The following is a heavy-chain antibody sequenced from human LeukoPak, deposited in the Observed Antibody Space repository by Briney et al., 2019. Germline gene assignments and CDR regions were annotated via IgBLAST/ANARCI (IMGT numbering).Heavy chain of an antibody. Sequence: QAGGSLRLSCAASGFTFSGYWMHWVRQAPGKGLVWVSRINSDGSSTSYADSVKGRFTISRDSAKNTLYLQMNSLRAEDTAVYYCARPNITSYYDSRGYDGFDVWGQGTMVIVSS. CDR2: INSDGSST. J-gene: IGHJ3*01. D-gene: IGHD3-22*01. CDR1: GFTFSGYW. V-gene: IGHV3-74*01. CDR3: ARPNITSYYDSRGYDGFDV.